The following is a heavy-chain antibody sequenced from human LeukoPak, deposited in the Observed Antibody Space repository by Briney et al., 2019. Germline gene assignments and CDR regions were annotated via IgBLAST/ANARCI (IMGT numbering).Heavy chain of an antibody. CDR2: IYYAGST. V-gene: IGHV4-39*01. CDR1: GGSISSNTYY. CDR3: ARAWGRSGVYYFAY. Sequence: PSQTLSLTCTVSGGSISSNTYYWVWIRQPPGKGLEFIVSIYYAGSTYLNPSLKSRVTILVDAFKNQFSLKLTSVTAADTPVSYCARAWGRSGVYYFAYWGQGSLVTVSS. D-gene: IGHD6-19*01. J-gene: IGHJ4*02.